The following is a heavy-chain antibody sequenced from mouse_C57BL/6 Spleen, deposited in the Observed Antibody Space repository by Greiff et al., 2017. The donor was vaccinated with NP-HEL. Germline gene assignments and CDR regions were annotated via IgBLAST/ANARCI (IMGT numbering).Heavy chain of an antibody. Sequence: EVMLVESGGDLVKPGGSLKLSCAASGFTFSSYGMSWVRQTPDKRLEWVATISSGGSYTYYPDSVKGRFTISRDNAKNTLYLQMSSLKSEDTAMYYCARGYYYGSSSHWYFDVWGTGTTVTVSS. D-gene: IGHD1-1*01. CDR1: GFTFSSYG. J-gene: IGHJ1*03. CDR2: ISSGGSYT. V-gene: IGHV5-6*01. CDR3: ARGYYYGSSSHWYFDV.